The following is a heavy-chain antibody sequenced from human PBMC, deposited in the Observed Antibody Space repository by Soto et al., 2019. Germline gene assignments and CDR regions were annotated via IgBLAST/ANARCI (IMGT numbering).Heavy chain of an antibody. CDR2: ISYDGSNK. CDR1: GFPFSSYG. Sequence: QVQLVESGGGVVQPGRSLRLSCAASGFPFSSYGMYWVRQAPGKGLEWVAHISYDGSNKHYTDSVKGRFTISRDNSKNMLYLQMSSLRAEDTAVYYCAGGQYYFDYCGQGTRVSVSS. CDR3: AGGQYYFDY. V-gene: IGHV3-30*03. D-gene: IGHD2-15*01. J-gene: IGHJ4*02.